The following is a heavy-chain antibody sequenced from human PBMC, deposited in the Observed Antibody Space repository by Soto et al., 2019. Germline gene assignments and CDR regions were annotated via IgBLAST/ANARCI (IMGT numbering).Heavy chain of an antibody. J-gene: IGHJ6*02. V-gene: IGHV3-74*01. CDR1: GFTFRSYW. Sequence: EVQLVESGGGLVQAGGSLRLSCAASGFTFRSYWMHWVRQVPGKGLVWVARISSDGSNINYADSVKGRFTISRENAKKTVHLEMNSLRAEDTAVYYCARDRLVFVDFGGMDVWGQGTTVTVSS. D-gene: IGHD3-10*02. CDR3: ARDRLVFVDFGGMDV. CDR2: ISSDGSNI.